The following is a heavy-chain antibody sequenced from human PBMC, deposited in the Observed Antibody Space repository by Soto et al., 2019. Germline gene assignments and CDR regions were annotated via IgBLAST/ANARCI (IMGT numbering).Heavy chain of an antibody. CDR2: ISGSGGST. CDR1: GFTFSSYA. J-gene: IGHJ6*03. V-gene: IGHV3-23*01. D-gene: IGHD5-12*01. Sequence: GGSLRLSCAASGFTFSSYAMSWVRQAPGKGLEWVSAISGSGGSTYYADSVKGRFTISRDNSKNTLYLQMNSLRAEDTAVYYCATHMALYSGYDWGSYYYMDVWGKGTTVTVSS. CDR3: ATHMALYSGYDWGSYYYMDV.